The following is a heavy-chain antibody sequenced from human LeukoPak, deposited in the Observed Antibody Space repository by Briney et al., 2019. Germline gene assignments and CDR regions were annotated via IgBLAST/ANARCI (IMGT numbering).Heavy chain of an antibody. Sequence: GGSLRLSCAASGFTFSSYWMHWVRQAPGKGLVWVSRINSDGSSTSYADSVKGRITISRDNAKNTLYLQMNSLRAEDTAVYYCAREYSCSSTSCYAARYYGMDVWGQGTTVTVSS. D-gene: IGHD2-2*01. CDR1: GFTFSSYW. J-gene: IGHJ6*02. CDR2: INSDGSST. CDR3: AREYSCSSTSCYAARYYGMDV. V-gene: IGHV3-74*01.